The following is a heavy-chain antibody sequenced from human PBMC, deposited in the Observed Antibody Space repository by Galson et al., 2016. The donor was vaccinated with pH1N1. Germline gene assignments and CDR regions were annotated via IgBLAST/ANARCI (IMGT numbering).Heavy chain of an antibody. CDR3: ARGGLGVHYYDSSGPVDY. Sequence: SLRLSCAASGFTFSSYWMSWVRQAPGKGLEWISYISSSGVYTSYADSVKGRFTISGDYAKKSLYLQMNSLRAEDTAVYYCARGGLGVHYYDSSGPVDYWGQGTLVTVSS. CDR1: GFTFSSYW. D-gene: IGHD3-22*01. J-gene: IGHJ4*02. CDR2: ISSSGVYT. V-gene: IGHV3-11*06.